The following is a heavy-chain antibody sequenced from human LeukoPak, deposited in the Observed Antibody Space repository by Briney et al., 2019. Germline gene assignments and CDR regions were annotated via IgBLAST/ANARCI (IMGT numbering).Heavy chain of an antibody. Sequence: GGSLRLSCAASGFTFSSYSMNWVRQAPGKGLDCVSSISSSSSDIYYADSVKGRFTISRDNAKNSLYLQMNSLRAEDTAVYYCARGPRGYSGYDPLSGAFDIWGQGTMVTVSS. CDR3: ARGPRGYSGYDPLSGAFDI. V-gene: IGHV3-21*01. CDR1: GFTFSSYS. CDR2: ISSSSSDI. D-gene: IGHD5-12*01. J-gene: IGHJ3*02.